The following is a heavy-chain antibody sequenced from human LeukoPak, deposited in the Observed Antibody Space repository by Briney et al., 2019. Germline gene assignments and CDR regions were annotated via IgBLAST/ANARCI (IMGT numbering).Heavy chain of an antibody. V-gene: IGHV3-53*01. J-gene: IGHJ5*02. CDR2: IYSGGST. CDR1: GFTVSSNY. D-gene: IGHD3-22*01. Sequence: GGSLRLSCAASGFTVSSNYMRWVRQAPGKGLEWGSVIYSGGSTYYADSVKGRFTISRDNSKNTLYLQMNSLRAEDTAVYYCARENYYDSSGYYDGGWFDPWGQGTLVTVSS. CDR3: ARENYYDSSGYYDGGWFDP.